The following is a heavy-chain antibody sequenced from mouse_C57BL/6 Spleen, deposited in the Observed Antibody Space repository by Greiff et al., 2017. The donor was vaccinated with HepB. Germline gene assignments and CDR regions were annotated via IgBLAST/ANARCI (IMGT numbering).Heavy chain of an antibody. Sequence: QVQLQQPGAELVKPGASVKLSCKASGYTFTSYWMHWVKQRPGQGLEWIGMIHPNSGSTNYNEKFKSKATLTVDKSSSTAYMQLSSLTSEDSAVYYCARGGPIYYYGSSFFAYWGQGTLVTVSA. V-gene: IGHV1-64*01. CDR3: ARGGPIYYYGSSFFAY. CDR2: IHPNSGST. D-gene: IGHD1-1*01. J-gene: IGHJ3*01. CDR1: GYTFTSYW.